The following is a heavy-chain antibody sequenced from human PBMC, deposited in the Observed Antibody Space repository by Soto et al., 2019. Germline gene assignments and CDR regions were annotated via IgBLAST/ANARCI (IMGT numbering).Heavy chain of an antibody. CDR3: ARDSPIGSTFSGYDAIDY. J-gene: IGHJ4*02. V-gene: IGHV1-69*08. CDR1: RGAFTNDI. CDR2: IIPLLDIT. D-gene: IGHD5-12*01. Sequence: QVQLVQSGAEVKKPGSSVKVSCKASRGAFTNDIITWVRQAPGQGLEWMGRIIPLLDITNYAQKFQGRVTITADKSTNTAYMELNSLISEDTAVYYCARDSPIGSTFSGYDAIDYWGQGTLVTVSS.